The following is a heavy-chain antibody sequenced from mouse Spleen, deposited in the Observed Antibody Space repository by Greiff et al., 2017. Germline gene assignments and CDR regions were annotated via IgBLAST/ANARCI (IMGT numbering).Heavy chain of an antibody. CDR2: ISSGGGNT. J-gene: IGHJ4*01. Sequence: EVQVVESGGGLVKLGGSLKLSCAASGFTFSSYAMSWVRQTPEKRLEWVATISSGGGNTYYPDSVKGRFTISRDNAKNTLYLQMSSLKSEDTAMYYCARPNWDDAMDYWGQGTSVTVSS. CDR3: ARPNWDDAMDY. V-gene: IGHV5-9-3*01. CDR1: GFTFSSYA. D-gene: IGHD4-1*01.